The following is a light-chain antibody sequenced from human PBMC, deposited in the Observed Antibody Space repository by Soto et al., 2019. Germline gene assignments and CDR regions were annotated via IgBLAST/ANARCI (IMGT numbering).Light chain of an antibody. Sequence: IHMTQSPSSLSASVGDRITVTCRASQRITTYVNWYQLKPGEAPKLLISTSGTLQRGVPSRFSGSGSGTDFTLTITRLQPADFATYFCQQTYSTPYTFGLGTKLEIK. J-gene: IGKJ2*01. CDR3: QQTYSTPYT. CDR2: TSG. CDR1: QRITTY. V-gene: IGKV1-39*01.